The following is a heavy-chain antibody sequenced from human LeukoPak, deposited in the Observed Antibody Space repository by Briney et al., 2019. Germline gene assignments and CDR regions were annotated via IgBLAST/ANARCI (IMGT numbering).Heavy chain of an antibody. Sequence: PSETLSLTCTVSGGSISSYYWSWIRQPPGKGLEWIGYIYYSGSTNYNPSLKSRVAISVDTSKNQFSLKLSSVTAADTAVYYRARVAVATGTDYWGQGTLVTVSS. CDR3: ARVAVATGTDY. V-gene: IGHV4-59*01. CDR2: IYYSGST. J-gene: IGHJ4*02. CDR1: GGSISSYY. D-gene: IGHD6-19*01.